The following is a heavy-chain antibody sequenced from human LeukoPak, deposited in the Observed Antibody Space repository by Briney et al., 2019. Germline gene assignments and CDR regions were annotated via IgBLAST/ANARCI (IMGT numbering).Heavy chain of an antibody. D-gene: IGHD6-19*01. V-gene: IGHV3-23*01. CDR2: ISYSGANS. CDR1: GFTFSGSA. CDR3: TTYRSGHY. Sequence: GGSLRLSCAASGFTFSGSAMSWVRQAPGEGLEWVSLISYSGANSYYTDSVRGRFTISRDNSKDTLFLQMNSLKTEDTAVYYCTTYRSGHYWGQGTLVTVSS. J-gene: IGHJ4*02.